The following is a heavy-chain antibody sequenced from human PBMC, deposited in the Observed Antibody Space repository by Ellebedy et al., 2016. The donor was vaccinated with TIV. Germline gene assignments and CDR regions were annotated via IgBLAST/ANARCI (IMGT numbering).Heavy chain of an antibody. Sequence: GGSLRLSXAASGFSFSGSALHWVRQASGKGLEWVGRIRSKTNSYATAYAASLKGRFTISRDDSKKTAYLQMDSLKTEDTAVYYCVRQFMTTVTKPYWYFDLWGRGTLVTVSS. CDR2: IRSKTNSYAT. J-gene: IGHJ2*01. V-gene: IGHV3-73*01. D-gene: IGHD4-11*01. CDR3: VRQFMTTVTKPYWYFDL. CDR1: GFSFSGSA.